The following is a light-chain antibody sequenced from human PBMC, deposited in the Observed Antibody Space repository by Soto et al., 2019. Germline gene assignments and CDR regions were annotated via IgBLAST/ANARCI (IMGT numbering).Light chain of an antibody. Sequence: TRLTQSLSSLSASVEDRDTITCRASQGISSYLAWYQQKPGKAPKLLVYAASTLQSGVPSGFSGSGSGTDFTLTISSLQPEDFATYYCQQLNSYPLPFAGGTMVDIK. CDR2: AAS. CDR3: QQLNSYPLP. J-gene: IGKJ4*01. CDR1: QGISSY. V-gene: IGKV1-9*01.